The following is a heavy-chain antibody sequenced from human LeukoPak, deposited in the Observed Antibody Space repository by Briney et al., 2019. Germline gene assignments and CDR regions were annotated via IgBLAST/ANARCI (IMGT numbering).Heavy chain of an antibody. CDR2: IYNGGII. CDR1: GDSISRYY. J-gene: IGHJ5*02. D-gene: IGHD3-10*01. Sequence: SETLSLTCTVSGDSISRYYWSWIRQPAGKGLEWIGRIYNGGIITYNPSLKGRVTMSIDTSNNQFSLRLRFVTAADTAVYYCARDSGTTGEVKFDPWGQGTLVTVSS. CDR3: ARDSGTTGEVKFDP. V-gene: IGHV4-4*07.